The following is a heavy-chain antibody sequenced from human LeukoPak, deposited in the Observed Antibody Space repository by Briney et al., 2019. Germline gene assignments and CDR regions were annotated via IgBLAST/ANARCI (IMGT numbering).Heavy chain of an antibody. CDR2: MNPNSGNT. Sequence: AASVKVSCKASGYTFTSYDINWVRQATGQGLEWMGWMNPNSGNTGYAQKFQGRVTMTRNTSISTAYMELSSLRSEDTAVYYCARSVGATTFIVYYFDYWGQGTLVTVSS. CDR3: ARSVGATTFIVYYFDY. D-gene: IGHD1-26*01. CDR1: GYTFTSYD. V-gene: IGHV1-8*01. J-gene: IGHJ4*02.